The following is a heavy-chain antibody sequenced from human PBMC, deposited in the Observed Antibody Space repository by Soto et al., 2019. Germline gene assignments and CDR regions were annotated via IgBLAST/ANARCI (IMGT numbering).Heavy chain of an antibody. D-gene: IGHD2-15*01. CDR1: GGSISSYY. J-gene: IGHJ3*02. Sequence: PSETLSLTCTVSGGSISSYYWSWIRQPPGKGLEWIGYIYYSGSTNYNPSLKSRVTISVDTSKNQFSLKLSSVTAADTAVYYCAREMGYCSGGSCYSNAFDIWGQGTMVTVS. CDR3: AREMGYCSGGSCYSNAFDI. V-gene: IGHV4-59*01. CDR2: IYYSGST.